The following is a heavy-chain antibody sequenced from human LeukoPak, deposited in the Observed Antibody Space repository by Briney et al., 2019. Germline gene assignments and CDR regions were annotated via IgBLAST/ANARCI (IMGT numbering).Heavy chain of an antibody. CDR1: GYTFTSYG. J-gene: IGHJ4*02. V-gene: IGHV1-18*01. CDR2: ISAYNGNT. D-gene: IGHD3-22*01. CDR3: ARVTYYYDSSGYPDY. Sequence: ASVKVSCKASGYTFTSYGISWVRQAPGQGLEWMGWISAYNGNTNYAQKLQGRVTMTTDTSTSTAYMELRSLRSDDTAVHCCARVTYYYDSSGYPDYWGQGTLVTVSS.